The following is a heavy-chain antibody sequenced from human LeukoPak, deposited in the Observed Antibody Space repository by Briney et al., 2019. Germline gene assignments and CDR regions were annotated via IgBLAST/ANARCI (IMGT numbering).Heavy chain of an antibody. D-gene: IGHD3-9*01. Sequence: GGSLRLSCAASGFIFSSHGLHWVRQAPGKGLEWVSAISGSGGSTYYADSVKGRFTISRDNSKNTLYLQMNSLRAEDTAVYYCAKEGNVLRYFDWLLQNDAFDIWGQGTMVTVSS. CDR3: AKEGNVLRYFDWLLQNDAFDI. CDR1: GFIFSSHG. CDR2: ISGSGGST. J-gene: IGHJ3*02. V-gene: IGHV3-23*01.